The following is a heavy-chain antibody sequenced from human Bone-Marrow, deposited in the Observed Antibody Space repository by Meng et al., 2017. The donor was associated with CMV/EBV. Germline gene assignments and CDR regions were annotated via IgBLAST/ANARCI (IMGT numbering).Heavy chain of an antibody. Sequence: GESLKISCAASGFTFSSYWMSWVRQAPGKGLEWVANIKQDGSEKYYVDSVKGRFTISRDNAKNSLYLQMNSLRAEDTAVYYCARDAGYCSSTSCLQPFDYWGQGTRVTVSS. CDR3: ARDAGYCSSTSCLQPFDY. CDR2: IKQDGSEK. V-gene: IGHV3-7*01. J-gene: IGHJ4*02. CDR1: GFTFSSYW. D-gene: IGHD2-2*01.